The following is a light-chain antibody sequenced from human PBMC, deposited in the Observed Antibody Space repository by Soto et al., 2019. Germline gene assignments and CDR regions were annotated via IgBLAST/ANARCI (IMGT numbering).Light chain of an antibody. V-gene: IGKV3-20*01. CDR1: QSVSSY. CDR2: AAS. J-gene: IGKJ1*01. Sequence: EIVLTQSPATLSLSPGERATLSCRASQSVSSYLAWYQQKPGQAPRLLIYAASSRAAGIPDRFSGSGSGTDFTLTISRLEPDDFAVYYCQQYVSSPWTFGQGTKVDIK. CDR3: QQYVSSPWT.